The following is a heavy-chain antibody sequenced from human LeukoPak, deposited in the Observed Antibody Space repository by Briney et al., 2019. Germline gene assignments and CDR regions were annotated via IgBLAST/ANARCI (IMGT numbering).Heavy chain of an antibody. D-gene: IGHD5-18*01. CDR2: SYYSGST. V-gene: IGHV4-59*08. CDR1: GGSISSYY. CDR3: ARLYGGYSYGYFDY. J-gene: IGHJ4*02. Sequence: SETLSLTCTVSGGSISSYYWNWIRQPPGKGLEWIGYSYYSGSTNYNPSLKSRVTISVDTSKNQFSLKLSSVTAADTAVYYCARLYGGYSYGYFDYWGQGTLVTVSS.